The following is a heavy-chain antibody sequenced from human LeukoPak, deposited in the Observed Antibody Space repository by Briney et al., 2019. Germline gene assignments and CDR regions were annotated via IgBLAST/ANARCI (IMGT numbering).Heavy chain of an antibody. CDR3: ASRTLYYGSGTNWFDP. D-gene: IGHD3-10*01. CDR2: IYHSGST. V-gene: IGHV4-38-2*02. Sequence: SETLSLTCTVSGYSISSGYYWGWIRQPPGKGLEWIGSIYHSGSTYYNPSLKSRVTISVDTSKNQFSLKLSSVTAADTAVYYCASRTLYYGSGTNWFDPWGQGTLVTVSS. J-gene: IGHJ5*02. CDR1: GYSISSGYY.